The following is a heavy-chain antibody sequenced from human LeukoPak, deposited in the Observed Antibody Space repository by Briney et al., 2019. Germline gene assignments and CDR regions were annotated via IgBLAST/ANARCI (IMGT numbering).Heavy chain of an antibody. CDR1: GGSLSSGSYY. Sequence: PSQTLSLTCPVSGGSLSSGSYYWSWIRQPAGKGLEWIGRIYTSGSTNYNPSPKSRVTISVDASKNQFSLKLSSVTAADTAVYYCARWVSTPRGYFDYWGQGTLVTVS. CDR3: ARWVSTPRGYFDY. V-gene: IGHV4-61*02. CDR2: IYTSGST. D-gene: IGHD5/OR15-5a*01. J-gene: IGHJ4*02.